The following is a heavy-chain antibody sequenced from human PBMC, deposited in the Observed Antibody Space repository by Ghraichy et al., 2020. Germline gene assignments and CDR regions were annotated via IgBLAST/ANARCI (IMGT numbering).Heavy chain of an antibody. CDR3: AKDISSGYSGYEVGHFAY. V-gene: IGHV3-43*01. J-gene: IGHJ4*02. D-gene: IGHD5-12*01. CDR1: GFTFDDYT. CDR2: INWDGVHT. Sequence: GGSLRLSCAASGFTFDDYTMHWVRQAPGMGLEWVSLINWDGVHTYYADSVKGRFTISRDNSKNSLFLQMNSLTTEDTAFYYCAKDISSGYSGYEVGHFAYCGQGTLVTV.